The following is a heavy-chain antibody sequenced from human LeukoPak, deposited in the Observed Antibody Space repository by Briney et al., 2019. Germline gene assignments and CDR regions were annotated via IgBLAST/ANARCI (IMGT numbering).Heavy chain of an antibody. CDR2: IYSGGST. Sequence: PGGSLRLSCAASGFTVSSNYMNWVRQAPGKGLEWVSVIYSGGSTNYADSVKGRFTISRDNSKNTLYLQMNSLRAEDWAVYYCAGASGGYFSFDYWGQGTLATVSS. CDR3: AGASGGYFSFDY. CDR1: GFTVSSNY. J-gene: IGHJ4*02. D-gene: IGHD1-26*01. V-gene: IGHV3-66*01.